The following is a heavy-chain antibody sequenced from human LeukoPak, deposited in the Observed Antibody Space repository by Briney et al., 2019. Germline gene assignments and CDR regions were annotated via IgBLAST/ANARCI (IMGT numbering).Heavy chain of an antibody. J-gene: IGHJ4*02. Sequence: GGSLRLSCAASGLTFSDYYMNWVRQAPGKGLEWVSYISSSGSTIYYADSVKGRFTISRDNAKNSLYLQMNSLRAEDTAVYYCARDMELRYFDWLPSEGCFDYWGQGTVVTVSS. V-gene: IGHV3-11*01. D-gene: IGHD3-9*01. CDR1: GLTFSDYY. CDR3: ARDMELRYFDWLPSEGCFDY. CDR2: ISSSGSTI.